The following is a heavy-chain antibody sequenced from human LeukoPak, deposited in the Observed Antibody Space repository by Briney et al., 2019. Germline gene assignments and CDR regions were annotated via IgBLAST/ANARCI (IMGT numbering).Heavy chain of an antibody. CDR3: ARVMGSYATDY. V-gene: IGHV3-11*04. CDR1: GFTLSDYY. CDR2: ISKTDSST. J-gene: IGHJ4*02. Sequence: GGSLRLSCTASGFTLSDYYMSRIRQAPGKGLEWVSYISKTDSSTNYADSVRGRFTISRDDAKSSLYLQMNSLRAEDTAVYYCARVMGSYATDYWGQGTLVTVSS. D-gene: IGHD3-16*01.